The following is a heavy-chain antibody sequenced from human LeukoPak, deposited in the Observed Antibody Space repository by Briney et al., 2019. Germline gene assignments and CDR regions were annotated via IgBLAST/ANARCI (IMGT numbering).Heavy chain of an antibody. CDR1: GFTFSSYG. CDR2: ISYDGSNK. Sequence: GGSLRLSCAASGFTFSSYGMHWVRQAPGKGLEWVAVISYDGSNKYYADSVKGRFTISRDNSKNTLYLQMNSLRAEDTAVYYCAKDRGEGWLGYWGQGTLVTVSS. J-gene: IGHJ4*02. V-gene: IGHV3-30*18. CDR3: AKDRGEGWLGY. D-gene: IGHD6-19*01.